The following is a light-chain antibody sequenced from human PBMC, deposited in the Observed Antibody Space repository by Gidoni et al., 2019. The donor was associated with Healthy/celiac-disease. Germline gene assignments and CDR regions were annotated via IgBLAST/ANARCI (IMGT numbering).Light chain of an antibody. J-gene: IGKJ4*01. CDR1: QSVSSY. V-gene: IGKV3-11*01. CDR2: DAS. Sequence: EIVLTQSPATLSLSPGERATLSCRASQSVSSYLAWYQQHPGQAPRLLIYDASNRATGLPARFSGSGSGTDFPLTISSLEPEDSAVYYCQQRSNWPPLLTFGGGTKVEIK. CDR3: QQRSNWPPLLT.